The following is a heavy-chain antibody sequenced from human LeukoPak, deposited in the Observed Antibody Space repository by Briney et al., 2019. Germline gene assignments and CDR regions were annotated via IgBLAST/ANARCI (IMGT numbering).Heavy chain of an antibody. D-gene: IGHD1-26*01. V-gene: IGHV3-74*01. J-gene: IGHJ4*02. Sequence: GGSLRLSCTASGFTFSTYWMHWVRQAPGKGLVWVSRVSTDESTTTYADSVRGRFTISRDNAKNTLYLQMNSLRPEDTAVYYCARSQYSGTSVDYWGQGTLVTVSS. CDR1: GFTFSTYW. CDR3: ARSQYSGTSVDY. CDR2: VSTDESTT.